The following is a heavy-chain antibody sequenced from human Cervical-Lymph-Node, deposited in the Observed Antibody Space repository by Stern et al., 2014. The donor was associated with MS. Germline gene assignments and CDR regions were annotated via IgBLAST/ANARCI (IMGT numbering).Heavy chain of an antibody. Sequence: VQLEESGGGVVPPGRSLRLSCADSGSTFSKSAMHWVRQAPGKGLACVAVISHDGSNKQYGDSVKGRLAISRDNSRNTLSLEIYSLRAEDTAVYYCVRTESFYYYDGMDVWGHGTTVIVSS. CDR2: ISHDGSNK. CDR1: GSTFSKSA. J-gene: IGHJ6*02. V-gene: IGHV3-30*09. CDR3: VRTESFYYYDGMDV.